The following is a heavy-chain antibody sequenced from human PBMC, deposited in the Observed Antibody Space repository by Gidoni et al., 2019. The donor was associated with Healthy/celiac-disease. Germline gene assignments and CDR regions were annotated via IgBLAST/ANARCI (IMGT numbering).Heavy chain of an antibody. Sequence: QVQLVESGGGLVKPGGSLRLSCAASGFTFSDYYMSWIRQAPGKGLEWVSYISSSGSTIYYADSVKGRFTISRDNAKNSLYRQMNSLRAEDTAVYYCARDQEYSSSSYYYYYYGMDVWGQGTTVTVSS. D-gene: IGHD6-6*01. J-gene: IGHJ6*02. CDR3: ARDQEYSSSSYYYYYYGMDV. CDR2: ISSSGSTI. CDR1: GFTFSDYY. V-gene: IGHV3-11*01.